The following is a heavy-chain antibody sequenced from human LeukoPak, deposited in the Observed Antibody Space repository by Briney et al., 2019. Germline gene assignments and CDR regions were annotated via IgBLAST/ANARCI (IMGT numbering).Heavy chain of an antibody. CDR1: GGSFSGYY. CDR2: INHSGST. V-gene: IGHV4-34*01. D-gene: IGHD5-18*01. CDR3: ARVRIQLWDSMPHFDY. J-gene: IGHJ4*02. Sequence: SETLSLTCAVYGGSFSGYYWSWIRQPPGKGLEWIGEINHSGSTNYNPSLKSRVTISVDTSKNQFSLKLSSVTAADTAVYYCARVRIQLWDSMPHFDYWGQGTLVTVSS.